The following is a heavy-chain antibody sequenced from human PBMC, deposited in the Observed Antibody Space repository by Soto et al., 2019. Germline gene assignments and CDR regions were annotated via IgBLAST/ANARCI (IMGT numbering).Heavy chain of an antibody. V-gene: IGHV3-48*02. Sequence: GGSLRLSCSASGFTFSSYAMNWVRQAPGKGLEWISYITSSSSTIHYADSVKGRFTSSRDNAKNSLYLQMNSLSDEDTAVYYCARDSYYFDSSGYYSSYYIDYRGQGSLVTVSS. D-gene: IGHD3-22*01. CDR1: GFTFSSYA. CDR3: ARDSYYFDSSGYYSSYYIDY. CDR2: ITSSSSTI. J-gene: IGHJ4*02.